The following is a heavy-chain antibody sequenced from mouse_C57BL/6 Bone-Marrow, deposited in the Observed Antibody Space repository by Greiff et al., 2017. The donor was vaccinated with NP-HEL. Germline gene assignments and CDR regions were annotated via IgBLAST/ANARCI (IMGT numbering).Heavy chain of an antibody. CDR3: ARLGGYDGHYYAMDY. Sequence: QVQLKESGPELVKPGASVKISCKASGYAFSSSWMNWVKQRPGKGLEWIGRIYPGDGDTNYNGKFKGKATLTADKSSSTAYMQLSSLTSEDSAVYFCARLGGYDGHYYAMDYWGQGTSVTVSS. D-gene: IGHD2-2*01. V-gene: IGHV1-82*01. CDR2: IYPGDGDT. CDR1: GYAFSSSW. J-gene: IGHJ4*01.